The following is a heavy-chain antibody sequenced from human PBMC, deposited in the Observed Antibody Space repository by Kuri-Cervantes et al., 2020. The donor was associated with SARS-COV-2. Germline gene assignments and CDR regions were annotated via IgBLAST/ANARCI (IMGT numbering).Heavy chain of an antibody. J-gene: IGHJ6*02. V-gene: IGHV5-51*01. CDR3: ARHGASLVGATTFGDGMDV. Sequence: GGSLRLSCKGSGYSFTSYWIGWVRQMPGKGLEWMGIIYPSDSDTRYSPSFQGQVTISAEQSISTASLQWSSLKASDTAMYYWARHGASLVGATTFGDGMDVWGQGTTVTVSS. D-gene: IGHD1-26*01. CDR2: IYPSDSDT. CDR1: GYSFTSYW.